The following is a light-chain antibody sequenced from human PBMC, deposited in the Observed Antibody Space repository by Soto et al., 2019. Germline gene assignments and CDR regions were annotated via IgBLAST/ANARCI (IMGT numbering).Light chain of an antibody. CDR3: SSYTSSDTYVA. CDR1: SSDVGGYNY. Sequence: QSALTQPASLSGSPGQSITISCTGTSSDVGGYNYVSWYQHHPGKAPKLMIYDVSNRPSGVSNRFSGSKSGNTASLTISGLQAEDEADYYCSSYTSSDTYVALGGGTKLTVL. J-gene: IGLJ2*01. CDR2: DVS. V-gene: IGLV2-14*03.